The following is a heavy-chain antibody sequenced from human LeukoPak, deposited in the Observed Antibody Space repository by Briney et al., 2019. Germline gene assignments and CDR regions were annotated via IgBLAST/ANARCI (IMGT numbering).Heavy chain of an antibody. CDR3: ARDRAVTYYFDY. CDR2: IYTSGSP. D-gene: IGHD6-19*01. V-gene: IGHV4-4*07. J-gene: IGHJ4*02. CDR1: GGSISPYY. Sequence: SETLSLTCTVSGGSISPYYWSWIRQPAGKGLEWIGRIYTSGSPNYNPSLKSRVTMSVDTSKNQFSLNLSSVTAADTAVYYCARDRAVTYYFDYWGQGTLVTVSS.